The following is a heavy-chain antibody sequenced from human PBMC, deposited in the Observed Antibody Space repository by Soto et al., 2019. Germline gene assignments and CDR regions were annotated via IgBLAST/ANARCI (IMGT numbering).Heavy chain of an antibody. CDR3: AKDLYYYDFSLDDS. D-gene: IGHD3-16*01. Sequence: EVQLLESGGGLVQPGGSLRLSCAASGFTFSTSGMSWVRQAPGKGLEWVSSTRGSSKYHADSVRGRFTISRDNSKNTVFLQMNSLRVEDTAVYYCAKDLYYYDFSLDDSWGQGTLVTVSS. J-gene: IGHJ5*02. CDR2: TRGSSK. CDR1: GFTFSTSG. V-gene: IGHV3-23*01.